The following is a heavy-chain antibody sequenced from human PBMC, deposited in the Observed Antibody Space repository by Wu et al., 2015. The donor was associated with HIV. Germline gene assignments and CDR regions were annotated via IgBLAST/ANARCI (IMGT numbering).Heavy chain of an antibody. Sequence: QVQLVQSGAEVRKPGSSVKVSCKASGGTFSRSGFSWVRQVPGQGFEWMGRIIPIHGAANYAQKFQGRVTITADESTSTAYMDVSSLRSDDTAVYYCAGGGGRTSMDPFDFWGQGTLVTVSS. CDR2: IIPIHGAA. J-gene: IGHJ4*02. CDR3: AGGGGRTSMDPFDF. D-gene: IGHD5-18*01. CDR1: GGTFSRSG. V-gene: IGHV1-69*11.